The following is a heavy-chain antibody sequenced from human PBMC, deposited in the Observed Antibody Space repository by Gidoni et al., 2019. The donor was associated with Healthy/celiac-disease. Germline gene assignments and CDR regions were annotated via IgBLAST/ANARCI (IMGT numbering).Heavy chain of an antibody. CDR1: GFTFYNYA. Sequence: EVKLLESGGCLVQPGGCLRLACAASGFTFYNYAMTWVRQAPGKGLALVSAISARGGSTYYADSVEGRFTISRDNSKNTLYLQMNSLRAEDTAIYYCARTGSGGYYFDYWGQGTLVTVSS. J-gene: IGHJ4*02. D-gene: IGHD1-26*01. CDR3: ARTGSGGYYFDY. V-gene: IGHV3-23*01. CDR2: ISARGGST.